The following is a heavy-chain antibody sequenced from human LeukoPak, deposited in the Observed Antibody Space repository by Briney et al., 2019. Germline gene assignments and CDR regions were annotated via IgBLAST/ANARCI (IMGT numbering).Heavy chain of an antibody. V-gene: IGHV1-18*01. CDR1: GYTFTSYG. CDR3: ARAIAVAGPNMN. J-gene: IGHJ4*02. CDR2: ISAYNGNT. Sequence: ASVKVSCKASGYTFTSYGISWVRQASGQGLEWMGWISAYNGNTNYAQKLQGRVTMTTDTSTSTAYMELRSLRSDDTAVYYCARAIAVAGPNMNWGQGTLVTVSS. D-gene: IGHD6-19*01.